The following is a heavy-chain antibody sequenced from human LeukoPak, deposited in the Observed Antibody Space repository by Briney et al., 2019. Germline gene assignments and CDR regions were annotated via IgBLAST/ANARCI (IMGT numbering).Heavy chain of an antibody. V-gene: IGHV4-59*08. Sequence: PSETLSLTCTVSGGSISSYHWSWIRQPPGKGLEWIGYIYYSGSTNYNPSLKSRVTISVDTSKNQFSLKLSSVTAADTAVYYCARHRYSSSWYGEWGQGTLVTVSS. CDR3: ARHRYSSSWYGE. J-gene: IGHJ4*02. CDR1: GGSISSYH. D-gene: IGHD6-13*01. CDR2: IYYSGST.